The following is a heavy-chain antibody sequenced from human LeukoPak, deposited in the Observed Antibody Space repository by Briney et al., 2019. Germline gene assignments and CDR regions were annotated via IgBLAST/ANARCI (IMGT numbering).Heavy chain of an antibody. CDR2: ISAYNGNT. J-gene: IGHJ4*02. CDR1: GYTFTSYG. V-gene: IGHV1-18*01. Sequence: AASVKVSCKASGYTFTSYGISWVRQAPGQGLEWMGWISAYNGNTNYAQKLQGRATMTTDTSTSTAYMELRSLRSDDTAVYYCARGNGGVGYSSGWFGNFDYWGQGTLVTVSS. D-gene: IGHD6-19*01. CDR3: ARGNGGVGYSSGWFGNFDY.